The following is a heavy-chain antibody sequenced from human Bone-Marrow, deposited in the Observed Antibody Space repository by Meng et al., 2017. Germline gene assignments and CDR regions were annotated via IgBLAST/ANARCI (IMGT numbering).Heavy chain of an antibody. J-gene: IGHJ5*02. CDR1: GYTFTSYA. CDR2: INTNTGNP. V-gene: IGHV7-4-1*02. CDR3: ARIVAAAGMVAWFDP. D-gene: IGHD6-13*01. Sequence: QVQLVQSGSELKNPGASVKVSCKASGYTFTSYAMSWVRQAPGQGLEWMGWINTNTGNPTYAQGFTGRFVFSLDTSVSTAYLQISSLKTEDTAVYYCARIVAAAGMVAWFDPWGQGTLVTVSS.